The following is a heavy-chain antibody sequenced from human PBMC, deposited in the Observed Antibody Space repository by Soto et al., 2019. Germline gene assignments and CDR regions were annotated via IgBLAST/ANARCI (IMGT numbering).Heavy chain of an antibody. CDR1: GGSISNYY. V-gene: IGHV4-59*01. CDR3: ARDHPHSYGVYYFDY. Sequence: SETLSLTCTVSGGSISNYYWNWIRQSPGKGLKWIGYIYSSGSTHYNPSLQNRVTISIDTSKNQVFLNVNSVTAADTAVYYCARDHPHSYGVYYFDYWGQGTPVT. CDR2: IYSSGST. D-gene: IGHD5-18*01. J-gene: IGHJ4*02.